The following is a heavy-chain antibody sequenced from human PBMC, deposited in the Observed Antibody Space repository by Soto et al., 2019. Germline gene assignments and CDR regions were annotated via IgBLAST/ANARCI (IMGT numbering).Heavy chain of an antibody. Sequence: PSETLSLTCAVSGGSLSSSVYYWGWIRQPPGKGLEGIGSIYHSGSTYYNPSLKSRVTISVDTSKNQFSLTLSSVPAADTAVYYCARRQDYYDRSGYYNDAFDIWGQGTMVTVSS. CDR2: IYHSGST. D-gene: IGHD3-22*01. J-gene: IGHJ3*02. V-gene: IGHV4-39*01. CDR3: ARRQDYYDRSGYYNDAFDI. CDR1: GGSLSSSVYY.